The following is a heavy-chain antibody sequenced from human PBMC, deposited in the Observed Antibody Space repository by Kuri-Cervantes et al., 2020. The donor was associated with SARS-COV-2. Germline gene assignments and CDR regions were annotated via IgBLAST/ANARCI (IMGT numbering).Heavy chain of an antibody. CDR2: ISSSSSTI. CDR3: TTAAAGTFDY. J-gene: IGHJ4*02. V-gene: IGHV3-48*01. CDR1: GFTFSSYS. Sequence: GESLKISCAAPGFTFSSYSMNWVRQAPGKGLEWVSYISSSSSTIYYADSVKGRFTISRDNAKNSLYLQMNSLRAEDTAVYYCTTAAAGTFDYWGQGTLVTVSS. D-gene: IGHD6-13*01.